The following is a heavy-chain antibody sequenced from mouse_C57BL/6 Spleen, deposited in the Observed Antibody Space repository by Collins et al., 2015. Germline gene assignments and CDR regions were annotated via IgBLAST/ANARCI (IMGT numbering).Heavy chain of an antibody. CDR3: ARNRYYVMDY. V-gene: IGHV8-12*01. CDR2: IYWDDDK. Sequence: QVTLKSLALGYCSLPDPQSDLSFSGFSLSTSGLGVSWIRQPSGKGLEWLAHIYWDDDKRYNPSLKSRLTISKDTSRNQVFLKITSVDNAETATYYCARNRYYVMDYWGQGTSVTVSS. J-gene: IGHJ4*01. CDR1: GFSLSTSGLG. D-gene: IGHD2-14*01.